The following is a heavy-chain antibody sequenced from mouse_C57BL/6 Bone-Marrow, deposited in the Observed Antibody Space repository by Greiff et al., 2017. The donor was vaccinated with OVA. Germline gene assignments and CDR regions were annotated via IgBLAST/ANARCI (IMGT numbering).Heavy chain of an antibody. CDR3: ARRLGRS. CDR1: GYTFTSYW. V-gene: IGHV1-59*01. Sequence: QVQLQQSGAELVRPGTSVKLSCKASGYTFTSYWMHWVKQRPGQGLEWIGVIDPSDSYTNYNQKFKGKATLTVDTSSSTAYMQLSSLTSEDSAVYYCARRLGRSWGQGTTLTVSS. J-gene: IGHJ2*01. CDR2: IDPSDSYT. D-gene: IGHD4-1*01.